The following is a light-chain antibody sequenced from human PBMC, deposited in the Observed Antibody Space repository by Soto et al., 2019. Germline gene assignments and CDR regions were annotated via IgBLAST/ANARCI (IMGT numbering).Light chain of an antibody. Sequence: QSVLTQPPSVSAAPGQKVTISCSGSSSNIGNNYVSWYQQLPGTAPKLLIYDNNKRPSGIPDRFSGSKSGTSATLGITGLQTGDEADYYCGTWDSSLSAYVSGGGTKLTVL. J-gene: IGLJ2*01. CDR2: DNN. CDR3: GTWDSSLSAYV. V-gene: IGLV1-51*01. CDR1: SSNIGNNY.